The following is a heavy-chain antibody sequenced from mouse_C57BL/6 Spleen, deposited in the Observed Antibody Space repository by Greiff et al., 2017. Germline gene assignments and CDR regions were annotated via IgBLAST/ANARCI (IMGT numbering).Heavy chain of an antibody. CDR1: GYTFTSYW. V-gene: IGHV1-72*01. D-gene: IGHD1-1*01. J-gene: IGHJ3*01. CDR2: IDPNSGGT. CDR3: AREGFYGSSYGPWFAY. Sequence: QVQLQQPGAELVKPGASVKLSCKASGYTFTSYWMHWVKQRPGRGLEWIGRIDPNSGGTKYNEKFKSKATLTVDKASSTAFMQLNSLTSEDSAVYYCAREGFYGSSYGPWFAYWGQGTLVTVSA.